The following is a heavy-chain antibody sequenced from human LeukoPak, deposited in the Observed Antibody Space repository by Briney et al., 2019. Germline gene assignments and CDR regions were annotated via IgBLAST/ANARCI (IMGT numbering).Heavy chain of an antibody. CDR3: ASERGIAAAGSFDY. Sequence: KPGGSLRLSCAASGFTFSDYYMSWIRQAPGKGLEWVSYISSSGSTIYYADPVKGRFTISRDNAKNSLYLQMNSLRAEDTAVYYCASERGIAAAGSFDYWGQGTLVTVSS. CDR2: ISSSGSTI. D-gene: IGHD6-13*01. V-gene: IGHV3-11*04. J-gene: IGHJ4*02. CDR1: GFTFSDYY.